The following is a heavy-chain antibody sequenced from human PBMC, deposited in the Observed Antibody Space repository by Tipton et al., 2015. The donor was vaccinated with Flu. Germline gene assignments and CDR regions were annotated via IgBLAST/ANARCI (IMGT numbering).Heavy chain of an antibody. CDR2: ISSGGST. D-gene: IGHD6-19*01. J-gene: IGHJ4*02. Sequence: QLVQSGGNLVQPGGSLRLSCAASGFTFTRYGISWVRQAPGKGLEWVSGISSGGSTYFADSVKGRFTISRDNFKNTLYLQMNSLRAEDTAVYYCAKVIPELVAGLDYWGQGTLVTVSS. CDR1: GFTFTRYG. CDR3: AKVIPELVAGLDY. V-gene: IGHV3-23*04.